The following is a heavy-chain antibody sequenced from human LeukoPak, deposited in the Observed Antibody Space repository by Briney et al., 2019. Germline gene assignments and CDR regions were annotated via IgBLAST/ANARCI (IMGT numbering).Heavy chain of an antibody. D-gene: IGHD3-22*01. CDR2: ISDSGGRT. Sequence: GGSLRLSCAVPGITLSNYGMSWVRQAPGRGREWVAGISDSGGRTNYADCVKGRFTISRDNPKNTLYLQMNSLRAEDTAVYFCAKRGVVIRVILVGFHKEAYYFDSWGQGALVTVSS. CDR3: AKRGVVIRVILVGFHKEAYYFDS. J-gene: IGHJ4*02. CDR1: GITLSNYG. V-gene: IGHV3-23*01.